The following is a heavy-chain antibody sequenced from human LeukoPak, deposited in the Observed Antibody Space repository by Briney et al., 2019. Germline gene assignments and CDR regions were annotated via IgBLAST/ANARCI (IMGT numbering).Heavy chain of an antibody. CDR3: ARGYCSSTTCSGVGYMDV. CDR1: SGSISSSDYH. V-gene: IGHV4-39*01. Sequence: SETPSLTCTVSSGSISSSDYHWGWIRQPPGKGLEWMGSTHYSGSTYYNPSLKSRVTVSVDTSKNQFSLILTSVTAADRAVYYCARGYCSSTTCSGVGYMDVWGKGTTVTVSS. D-gene: IGHD2-2*01. J-gene: IGHJ6*03. CDR2: THYSGST.